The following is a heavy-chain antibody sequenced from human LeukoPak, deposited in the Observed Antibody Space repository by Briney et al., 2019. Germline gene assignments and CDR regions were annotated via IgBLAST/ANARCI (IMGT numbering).Heavy chain of an antibody. CDR2: INPNSGGT. Sequence: ASVKVSCKASGYTFTGYYMHWVRQAPGQGLEWMGWINPNSGGTNYAQKFQGWVTMTRDTSISTAYMELSRLRSDDTAVYYCARDLGKRWLHLYGMDVWGQGTTVTVSS. D-gene: IGHD5-24*01. V-gene: IGHV1-2*04. CDR3: ARDLGKRWLHLYGMDV. J-gene: IGHJ6*02. CDR1: GYTFTGYY.